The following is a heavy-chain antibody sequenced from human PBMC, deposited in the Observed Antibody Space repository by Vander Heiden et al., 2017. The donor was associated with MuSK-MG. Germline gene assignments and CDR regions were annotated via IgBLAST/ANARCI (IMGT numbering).Heavy chain of an antibody. CDR2: INPNSGGT. CDR3: ARDLYYYDSSGYYTLGAFDI. D-gene: IGHD3-22*01. V-gene: IGHV1-2*02. J-gene: IGHJ3*02. CDR1: GYTFTGSY. Sequence: QVQLVQSGAEVKKPGASVKVSCKASGYTFTGSYMHWVRQAPGQGLEWMGWINPNSGGTNYAQKFQGRVTMTRDTSISTAYMELSRLRSDDTAVYYCARDLYYYDSSGYYTLGAFDIWGQGTMVTVSS.